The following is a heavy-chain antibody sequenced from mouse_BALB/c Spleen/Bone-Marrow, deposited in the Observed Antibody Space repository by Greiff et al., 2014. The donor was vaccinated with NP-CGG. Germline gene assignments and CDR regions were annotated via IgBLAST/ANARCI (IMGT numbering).Heavy chain of an antibody. CDR2: IWADGST. J-gene: IGHJ4*01. CDR3: ARISTATGAMDY. D-gene: IGHD1-2*01. CDR1: GFSLTNYG. V-gene: IGHV2-9*02. Sequence: QVQLKESGPGLVAPSQSLSITCTVSGFSLTNYGVHWVRQPPGKGLEWLGVIWADGSTNYNSALMSRLSISKDNSKSQVFFKMNSLQTYDNTMYYCARISTATGAMDYWGQGTSVTVSS.